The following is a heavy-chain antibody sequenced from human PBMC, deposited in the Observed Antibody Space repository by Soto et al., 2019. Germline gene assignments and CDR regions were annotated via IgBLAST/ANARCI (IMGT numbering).Heavy chain of an antibody. CDR1: GFTFSSYA. CDR2: ISGSGGSA. CDR3: ARPYGGKIGDAPDL. Sequence: GGSLRLSCAASGFTFSSYAMSWVRQAPGKGLEWVSAISGSGGSAYYVDSVKGRFTISRDNSKKTLYLQMNSLRAEDSAVYYCARPYGGKIGDAPDLWGPGTMVTVSS. J-gene: IGHJ3*01. V-gene: IGHV3-23*01. D-gene: IGHD4-17*01.